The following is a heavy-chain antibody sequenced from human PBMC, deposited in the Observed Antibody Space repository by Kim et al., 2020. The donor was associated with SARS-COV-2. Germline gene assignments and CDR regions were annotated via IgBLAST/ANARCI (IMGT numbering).Heavy chain of an antibody. Sequence: TNYAQKLQGRVTMTTDTSTSTAYMELRSLRSDDTAVYYCARGHSSSSDYWGQGTLVTVSS. CDR2: T. J-gene: IGHJ4*02. D-gene: IGHD6-6*01. V-gene: IGHV1-18*01. CDR3: ARGHSSSSDY.